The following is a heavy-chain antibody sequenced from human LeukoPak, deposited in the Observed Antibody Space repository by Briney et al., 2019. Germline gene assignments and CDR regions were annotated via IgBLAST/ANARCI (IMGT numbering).Heavy chain of an antibody. D-gene: IGHD6-19*01. Sequence: PGGSLRLSCAASGFTFNNYAMSWVRQAPGKGLEWVSAISGSDAGTYYADSVKGRFTISRDNSKNTLYLRMNSLRAEDTAVYYCAKAIAVRTDFDYWGQGTLVTVSS. J-gene: IGHJ4*02. CDR3: AKAIAVRTDFDY. V-gene: IGHV3-23*01. CDR2: ISGSDAGT. CDR1: GFTFNNYA.